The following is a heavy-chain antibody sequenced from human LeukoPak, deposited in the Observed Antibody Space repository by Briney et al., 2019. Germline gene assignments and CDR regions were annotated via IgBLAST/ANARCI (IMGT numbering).Heavy chain of an antibody. Sequence: ASVKVSCKASGYTFTTYGISWVRQAPGQGLEWMGWISAYNGNTNYAQKLQGRVTMTTDTSTSTAYMELRSLRSDDTAVYYCARDDCTNGVCYMGNDDYWGQGTLVTVSS. J-gene: IGHJ4*02. V-gene: IGHV1-18*01. CDR2: ISAYNGNT. D-gene: IGHD2-8*01. CDR1: GYTFTTYG. CDR3: ARDDCTNGVCYMGNDDY.